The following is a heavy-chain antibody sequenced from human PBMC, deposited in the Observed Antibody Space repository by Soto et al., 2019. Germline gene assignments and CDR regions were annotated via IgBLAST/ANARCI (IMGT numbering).Heavy chain of an antibody. CDR1: GFTFSSYA. Sequence: GGSLRLSCAASGFTFSSYAMSWVRQAPGKGLEWVSAISGSGGSTYYADSVKGRFTISRDNSKNTLYLQMNSLRAEDTAVYYCAKSRNYYGSGSPNWFDPWGQGTLVTVS. D-gene: IGHD3-10*01. V-gene: IGHV3-23*01. J-gene: IGHJ5*02. CDR2: ISGSGGST. CDR3: AKSRNYYGSGSPNWFDP.